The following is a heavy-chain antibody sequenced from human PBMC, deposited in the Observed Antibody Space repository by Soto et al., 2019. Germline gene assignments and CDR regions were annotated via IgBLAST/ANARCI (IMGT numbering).Heavy chain of an antibody. D-gene: IGHD1-26*01. V-gene: IGHV4-59*08. CDR2: IYYSGST. J-gene: IGHJ3*02. Sequence: SETLSLTCTVSGGSISSYYWSWIRQPPGKGLEWIGYIYYSGSTNYNPSLKSRVTISVDTSKNQFSLKLSSVTAADTAVYYCARLGNGRAFDSWGQGTMVTVSS. CDR1: GGSISSYY. CDR3: ARLGNGRAFDS.